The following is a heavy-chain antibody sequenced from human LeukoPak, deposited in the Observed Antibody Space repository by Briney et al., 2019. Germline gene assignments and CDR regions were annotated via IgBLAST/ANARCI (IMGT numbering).Heavy chain of an antibody. CDR2: VVGAGTTT. D-gene: IGHD6-19*01. CDR3: VKARLSTGWAYNDY. CDR1: GFTFVNYA. Sequence: GGSLRLSCAASGFTFVNYAMSWVRQAPGKGLEWVSAVVGAGTTTFYADSVKGRFTISRDNSKNTVYLQINSLRAGDTAVYYCVKARLSTGWAYNDYWGQGTLVTVSS. J-gene: IGHJ4*02. V-gene: IGHV3-23*01.